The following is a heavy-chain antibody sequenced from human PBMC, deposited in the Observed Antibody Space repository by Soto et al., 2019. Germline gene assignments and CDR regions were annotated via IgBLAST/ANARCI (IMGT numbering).Heavy chain of an antibody. CDR1: GFTFSSCW. CDR3: ARDSSGWYLHSPFDY. D-gene: IGHD6-19*01. CDR2: IKQDGSEK. V-gene: IGHV3-7*01. J-gene: IGHJ4*02. Sequence: GGSLRLSCAASGFTFSSCWMSWVRQAPGKGLEWVANIKQDGSEKYYVDSVKGRFTISRDNAKNSLYLQMNSLRAEDTAVYYCARDSSGWYLHSPFDYWGQGTLVTVSS.